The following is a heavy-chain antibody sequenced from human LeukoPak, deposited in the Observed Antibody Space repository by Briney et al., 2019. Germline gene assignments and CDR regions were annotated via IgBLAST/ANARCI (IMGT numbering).Heavy chain of an antibody. D-gene: IGHD1-1*01. CDR1: GFTVSSNY. CDR3: ARVSNDGLYFDF. Sequence: GGSLRLSCAASGFTVSSNYMSWVRQAPGKGLEWVSVIYGGSSTYYAGSVKGRFIISRDNSKNTLFLQMNSLRAEDTAVYYCARVSNDGLYFDFWGQGTLVTVSS. CDR2: IYGGSST. V-gene: IGHV3-53*01. J-gene: IGHJ4*02.